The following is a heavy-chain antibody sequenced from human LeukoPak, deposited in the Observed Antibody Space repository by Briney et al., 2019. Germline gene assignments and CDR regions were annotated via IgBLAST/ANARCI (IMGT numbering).Heavy chain of an antibody. CDR3: ARGTVAGKAPY. CDR1: GFTFSSHS. Sequence: GGSLRLSCAASGFTFSSHSMNWVRQVPGKGLEWVSYISSSGSTIYYADSVKGRFSISRDNAKNSLHLQMNSLRAEDTAVYYCARGTVAGKAPYWGQGTLVTVSS. D-gene: IGHD6-19*01. V-gene: IGHV3-48*01. J-gene: IGHJ4*02. CDR2: ISSSGSTI.